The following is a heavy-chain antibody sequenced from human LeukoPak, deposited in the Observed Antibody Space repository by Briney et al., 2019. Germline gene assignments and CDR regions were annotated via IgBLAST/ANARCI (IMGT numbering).Heavy chain of an antibody. CDR2: ISYDGSNK. J-gene: IGHJ4*02. CDR3: AAAMGIVGATFDY. V-gene: IGHV3-30-3*01. Sequence: GGSLRLSCTASGFAFSSYAMHWVRQAPGKGLEWVAVISYDGSNKYYADSVKGRFTISRDNSKNTLYLQMNSLRAEDTAVYYCAAAMGIVGATFDYWSQGTLVTVSS. CDR1: GFAFSSYA. D-gene: IGHD1-26*01.